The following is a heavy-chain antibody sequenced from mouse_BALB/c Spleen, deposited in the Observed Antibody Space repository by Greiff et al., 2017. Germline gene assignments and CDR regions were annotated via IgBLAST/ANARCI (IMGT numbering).Heavy chain of an antibody. J-gene: IGHJ3*01. D-gene: IGHD2-3*01. V-gene: IGHV1S16*01. Sequence: QVQLQQPGAELVKPGASVKLSCKASGYTFTSYYMYWVKQRPGQGLEWIGGINPSNGGTNFNEKFKSKATLTVDKSSSTAYMQLSSLTSEDSAVYYCTNGYYLRFAYWGQGTLVTVST. CDR2: INPSNGGT. CDR3: TNGYYLRFAY. CDR1: GYTFTSYY.